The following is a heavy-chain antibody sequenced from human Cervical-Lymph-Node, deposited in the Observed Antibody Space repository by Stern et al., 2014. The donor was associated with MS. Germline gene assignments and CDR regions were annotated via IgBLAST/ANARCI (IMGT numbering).Heavy chain of an antibody. CDR2: IYWDDDK. J-gene: IGHJ4*02. CDR3: AHVPQYDTSGYYFWSAGHHFDY. CDR1: GFSLSTSGVG. Sequence: QVTLKESGPTLVKPTQTLTLTCTFSGFSLSTSGVGVGWIRQPPGKALEWLAPIYWDDDKRYSPSLKSRLTITKDTSKNQVVLSMTNMDPVDTATYYCAHVPQYDTSGYYFWSAGHHFDYWGQGTLVTVSS. D-gene: IGHD3-22*01. V-gene: IGHV2-5*02.